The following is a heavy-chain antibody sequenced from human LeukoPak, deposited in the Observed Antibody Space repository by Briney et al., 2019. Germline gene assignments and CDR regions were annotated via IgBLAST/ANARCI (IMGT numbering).Heavy chain of an antibody. V-gene: IGHV3-30-3*01. Sequence: GGSLRLSCAASGFTFSNYAMSWVRQAPGKGLEWVAVISYDGSNKYYADSVKGRFTISRDNSKNTLYLQMNSLRAEDTAVYYCAREPNSRPLDWGQGTLVTVSS. J-gene: IGHJ4*02. CDR1: GFTFSNYA. CDR3: AREPNSRPLD. D-gene: IGHD4-23*01. CDR2: ISYDGSNK.